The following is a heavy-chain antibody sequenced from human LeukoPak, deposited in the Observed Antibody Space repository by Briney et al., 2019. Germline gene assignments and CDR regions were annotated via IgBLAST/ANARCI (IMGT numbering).Heavy chain of an antibody. D-gene: IGHD3-9*01. CDR1: GGTFSSYA. V-gene: IGHV1-69*13. Sequence: SVKVSCKASGGTFSSYAISWVRQAPGQGLEWMGGIIPIFGTANYAQKFQGRVTITADESTSTAYMELSSLRSEDTAVYYCAKEISDSRTVLRYFDWLFDYWGQGTLVTVSS. CDR3: AKEISDSRTVLRYFDWLFDY. CDR2: IIPIFGTA. J-gene: IGHJ4*02.